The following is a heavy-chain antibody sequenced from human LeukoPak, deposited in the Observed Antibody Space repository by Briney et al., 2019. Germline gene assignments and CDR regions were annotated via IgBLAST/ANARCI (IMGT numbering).Heavy chain of an antibody. CDR1: GFTVSSYG. V-gene: IGHV3-7*01. CDR3: ARFIWFGELGY. CDR2: IKQDGSEK. Sequence: PRGSLRLSCAAAGFTVSSYGMSSVRHAPGKGLEWVANIKQDGSEKYYVDSVKGRFTISRDNAKNSLYLQMNSLRAEDTAVYYCARFIWFGELGYWGQGTLVTVSS. J-gene: IGHJ4*02. D-gene: IGHD3-10*01.